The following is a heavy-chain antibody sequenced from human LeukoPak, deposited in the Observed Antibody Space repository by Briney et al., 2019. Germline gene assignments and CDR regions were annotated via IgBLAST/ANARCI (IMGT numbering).Heavy chain of an antibody. CDR3: AKNVVPAAIGDAFDI. J-gene: IGHJ3*02. CDR1: GFTFSSYA. Sequence: SGGSLRLSCAASGFTFSSYAMSWVRQAPGKGLEWVPAISGSGGSTYYADSVKGRFTISRDNSKNTLYLQMNSLRAEDTAVYYCAKNVVPAAIGDAFDIWGQGTMVTVSS. V-gene: IGHV3-23*01. D-gene: IGHD2-2*01. CDR2: ISGSGGST.